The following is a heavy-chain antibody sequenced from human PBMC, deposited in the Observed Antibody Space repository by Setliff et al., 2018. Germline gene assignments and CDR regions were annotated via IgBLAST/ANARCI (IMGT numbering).Heavy chain of an antibody. D-gene: IGHD2-15*01. CDR3: ARLYDFCSGGSCYSGYSGYYYYMDV. CDR1: GDSISDISYY. V-gene: IGHV4-39*01. Sequence: SETLSLTCTISGDSISDISYYWGFIRQSPGKGLEWIASIHYSENTYYNPSLKTRVTISVDAPDNQFSLKLSSVTAADTAVYYCARLYDFCSGGSCYSGYSGYYYYMDVWGKGTTVTVSS. CDR2: IHYSENT. J-gene: IGHJ6*03.